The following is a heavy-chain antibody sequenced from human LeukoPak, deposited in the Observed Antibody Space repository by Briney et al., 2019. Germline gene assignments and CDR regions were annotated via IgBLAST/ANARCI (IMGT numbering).Heavy chain of an antibody. V-gene: IGHV3-15*01. CDR3: TTPSLIAAAGTGGFDI. CDR2: IKSKTDGGTT. Sequence: GGSLRLSCAASGFTFSNAWMSWVRQAPGKGLEWVGRIKSKTDGGTTDYAAPVKGRFTISRDDSKNTLHLQMNSLKTEDTAVYYCTTPSLIAAAGTGGFDIWGQGTMVTVSS. D-gene: IGHD6-13*01. CDR1: GFTFSNAW. J-gene: IGHJ3*02.